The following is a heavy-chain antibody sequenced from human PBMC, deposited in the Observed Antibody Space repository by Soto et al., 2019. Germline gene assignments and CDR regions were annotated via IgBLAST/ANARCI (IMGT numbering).Heavy chain of an antibody. CDR2: ISSSGGST. J-gene: IGHJ4*02. CDR1: GFTFSSYA. Sequence: GGSLRLSCAASGFTFSSYAMSWVRQAPGKGLEWVSAISSSGGSTYYADSVKGRFTISRDNSKNTLYLQMNSLRAEDTAVYYCAKRGYCSGGNCYSFDYWGQGTLVTVSS. V-gene: IGHV3-23*01. D-gene: IGHD2-15*01. CDR3: AKRGYCSGGNCYSFDY.